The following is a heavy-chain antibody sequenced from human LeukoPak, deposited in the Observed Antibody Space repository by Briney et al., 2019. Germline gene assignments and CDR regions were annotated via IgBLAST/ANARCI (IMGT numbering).Heavy chain of an antibody. CDR2: ITSSGSTI. V-gene: IGHV3-11*01. CDR1: GFTFSDYY. D-gene: IGHD1-26*01. CDR3: ARDWVGYYYMDV. Sequence: PGGSLRLSCAASGFTFSDYYMSWIRQAPGRGLEWVSYITSSGSTIYYADSVKGRFTISRDNAKNSLYLQMNSLRAEDTAVYYCARDWVGYYYMDVWGKGTTVTVSS. J-gene: IGHJ6*03.